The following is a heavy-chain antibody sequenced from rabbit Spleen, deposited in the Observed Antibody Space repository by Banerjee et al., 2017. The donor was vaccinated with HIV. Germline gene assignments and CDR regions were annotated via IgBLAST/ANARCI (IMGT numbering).Heavy chain of an antibody. D-gene: IGHD8-1*01. J-gene: IGHJ6*01. Sequence: QSLAESGGDLVKPGASLTLTCTASGVSFSSSSYMCWVRQAPGKGLEWIACIDTGSSGFTYFATWAKGRFTCSKTSSTTVTLQMTRLTAADTATYFCARDTGTSFSTYGMDLWGPGTLVTVS. CDR2: IDTGSSGFT. CDR1: GVSFSSSSY. CDR3: ARDTGTSFSTYGMDL. V-gene: IGHV1S40*01.